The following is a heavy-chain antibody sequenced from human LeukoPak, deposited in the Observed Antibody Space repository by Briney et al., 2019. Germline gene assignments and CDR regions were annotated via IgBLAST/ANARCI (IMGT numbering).Heavy chain of an antibody. D-gene: IGHD4-17*01. CDR3: ARQFSVTRIDY. CDR1: GGSISSYY. V-gene: IGHV4-59*08. CDR2: IYYSGST. Sequence: TSGTLSLTCTVSGGSISSYYWSWLRQPPGKELEWIGYIYYSGSTKYNPSLKSRVTISVDTSKTQFSLKLSSVTAADTAVYYCARQFSVTRIDYWGRGTLVTVSS. J-gene: IGHJ4*02.